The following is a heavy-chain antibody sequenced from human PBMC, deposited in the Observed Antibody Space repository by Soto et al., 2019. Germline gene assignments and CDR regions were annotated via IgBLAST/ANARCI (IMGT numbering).Heavy chain of an antibody. J-gene: IGHJ4*02. CDR2: ISGSGGST. CDR3: AKDVVVVPAAMSRFDY. V-gene: IGHV3-23*01. CDR1: GFTFSSYA. Sequence: PGGSLRLSCAASGFTFSSYAMSWVRQAPGKGLEWVSAISGSGGSTYYADSVKGRSTISRDNSKNTLYLQMNSLRAEDTAVYYCAKDVVVVPAAMSRFDYWGQGTLVTVSS. D-gene: IGHD2-2*01.